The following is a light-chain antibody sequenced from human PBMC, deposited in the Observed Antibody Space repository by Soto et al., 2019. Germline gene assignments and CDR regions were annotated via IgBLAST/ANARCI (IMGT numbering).Light chain of an antibody. J-gene: IGLJ1*01. V-gene: IGLV1-47*01. CDR2: RNN. CDR3: AAWDDSLSGYV. Sequence: QXVLTQPPSASGTPGQRVTISCSGSSSNIGSNYVYWYQQLPGTAPKLLIYRNNQRPSGVPDRFSGSKSGTSASLAISGLRSEDEADYYCAAWDDSLSGYVFGTGTKVTVL. CDR1: SSNIGSNY.